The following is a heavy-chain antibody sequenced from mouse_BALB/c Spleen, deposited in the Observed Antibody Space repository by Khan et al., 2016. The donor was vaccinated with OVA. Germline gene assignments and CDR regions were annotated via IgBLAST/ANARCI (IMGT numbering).Heavy chain of an antibody. CDR2: ISTYSGST. V-gene: IGHV1S137*01. J-gene: IGHJ2*01. CDR1: GYTFTDYA. CDR3: ARPAYDGYYDY. D-gene: IGHD2-3*01. Sequence: VELVESGPELVRPGVSVKISCKGSGYTFTDYAMYWVKQSRVKSLEWIGLISTYSGSTNYNQKFKGKATMTVDKSSSTAYMELARLTSEDSAIYYCARPAYDGYYDYWGQGTTLTVSS.